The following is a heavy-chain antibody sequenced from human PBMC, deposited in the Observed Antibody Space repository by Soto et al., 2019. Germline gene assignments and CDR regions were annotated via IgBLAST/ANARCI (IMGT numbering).Heavy chain of an antibody. V-gene: IGHV1-69*01. D-gene: IGHD3-3*01. Sequence: QVQLVQSGPELKKPGSSVKVSCKVSGGALSGFAMSWVRQAPGQGLEWMGGVILIYNTTNYADTFQGRVTITADESTSTAYMQLNSLTSEDTAIYYCVRPGRFLEWFYFDYWGQGTLVTVSS. J-gene: IGHJ4*02. CDR3: VRPGRFLEWFYFDY. CDR2: VILIYNTT. CDR1: GGALSGFA.